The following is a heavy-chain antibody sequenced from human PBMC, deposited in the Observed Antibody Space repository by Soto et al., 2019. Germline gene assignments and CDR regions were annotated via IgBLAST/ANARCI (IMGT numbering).Heavy chain of an antibody. CDR2: VTHSGST. V-gene: IGHV4-34*02. Sequence: QVHLQQWGAGLLKPSETLSLTCGVYGGSLRGSYWSWIRQPPGKALEWLGKVTHSGSTTFNLSLKSRVSVSVDTSDNQFSLKLTSVTAADTAVYYCARGHIPVYGPVPDYFDSWGQGTLVTVSS. D-gene: IGHD2-21*01. CDR1: GGSLRGSY. CDR3: ARGHIPVYGPVPDYFDS. J-gene: IGHJ4*02.